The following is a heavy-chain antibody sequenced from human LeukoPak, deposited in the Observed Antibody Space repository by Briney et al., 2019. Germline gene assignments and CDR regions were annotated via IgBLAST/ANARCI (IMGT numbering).Heavy chain of an antibody. J-gene: IGHJ6*03. CDR2: ISSSSSYI. CDR1: GFTFSSYW. Sequence: GGSLRLSCAASGFTFSSYWMHWVRQAPGRGLEWVSSISSSSSYIYYADSVKGRFTISRDNAKNSLYLQMNSLRAEDTAVYYCARDHSEWELTHYYYYYMDVWGKGTTVTISS. D-gene: IGHD1-26*01. CDR3: ARDHSEWELTHYYYYYMDV. V-gene: IGHV3-21*01.